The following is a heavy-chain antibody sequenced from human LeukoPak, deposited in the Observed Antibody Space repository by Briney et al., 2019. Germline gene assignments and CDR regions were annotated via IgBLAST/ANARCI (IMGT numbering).Heavy chain of an antibody. CDR2: ISAYNGNT. CDR1: GYSFTSYS. V-gene: IGHV1-18*04. Sequence: GASVKVSCKASGYSFTSYSISWVRQAPAQGLEWMGWISAYNGNTNYAQKLQGRVTMTTDTSTSTAYMELRSLRSDDTAVYYCARDPALDCGGDCYSFGLDYWGQGTLVTVSS. CDR3: ARDPALDCGGDCYSFGLDY. D-gene: IGHD2-21*02. J-gene: IGHJ4*02.